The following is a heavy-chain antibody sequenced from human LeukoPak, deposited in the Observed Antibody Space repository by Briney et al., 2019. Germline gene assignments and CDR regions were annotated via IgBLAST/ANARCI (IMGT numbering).Heavy chain of an antibody. D-gene: IGHD3-16*02. J-gene: IGHJ6*03. CDR2: ISAYNGNT. V-gene: IGHV1-18*01. Sequence: ASVKVSCKASGYTFTSYGISWVRQAPGQGLEWMGWISAYNGNTNYAQKLQGRVTMTTDTSTSTAYMELRSLRSDDTAVYYCARVNYDYVWGSYPNTYYYYYMDVWGKGTTVTVSS. CDR1: GYTFTSYG. CDR3: ARVNYDYVWGSYPNTYYYYYMDV.